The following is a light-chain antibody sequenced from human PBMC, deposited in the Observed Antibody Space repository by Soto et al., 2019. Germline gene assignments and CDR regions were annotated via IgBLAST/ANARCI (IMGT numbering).Light chain of an antibody. Sequence: QSVLTQPASVSGSPGQSIAISCTGTSSDVGGHDSVSWYQQHPGKAPKLMIYNVSNRPSGVYNRFSGSKSGNTASLTISGLLAEDEADYFCTSYTSASTYVFGAGTKVTVL. V-gene: IGLV2-14*01. CDR1: SSDVGGHDS. J-gene: IGLJ1*01. CDR2: NVS. CDR3: TSYTSASTYV.